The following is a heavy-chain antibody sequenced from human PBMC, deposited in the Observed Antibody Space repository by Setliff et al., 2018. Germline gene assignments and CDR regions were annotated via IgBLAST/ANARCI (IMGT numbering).Heavy chain of an antibody. CDR1: GGPFSGAS. V-gene: IGHV4-59*01. Sequence: KPSETLSLTCTVSGGPFSGASIWSWIRQPPGKGLEFIGDVYHSGTAKYDPSLESRAIMSVNASKNEISLKLKSVTAADTAVYYCAKGGTYRYFDFWGQGALVTVSS. D-gene: IGHD1-1*01. CDR2: VYHSGTA. CDR3: AKGGTYRYFDF. J-gene: IGHJ4*02.